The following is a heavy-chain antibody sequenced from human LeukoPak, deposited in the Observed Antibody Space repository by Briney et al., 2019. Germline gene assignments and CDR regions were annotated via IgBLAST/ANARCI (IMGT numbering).Heavy chain of an antibody. J-gene: IGHJ4*02. CDR3: AKRTAMDIFFDY. D-gene: IGHD5-18*01. V-gene: IGHV3-23*01. CDR1: GFTFSSYA. Sequence: GGSLRLSCVASGFTFSSYAMNWVRQAPGKGLEWVSVVSVSGDTTYFADSVKGRFTISRDNSKDTLYLQMNSLRAEDTAVYYCAKRTAMDIFFDYWGQGTLVTVSS. CDR2: VSVSGDTT.